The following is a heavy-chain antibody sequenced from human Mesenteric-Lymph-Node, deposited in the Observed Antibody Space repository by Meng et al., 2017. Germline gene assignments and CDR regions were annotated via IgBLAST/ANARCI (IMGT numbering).Heavy chain of an antibody. CDR1: GYAFSDYY. CDR3: ARVEVGITSGDY. Sequence: QVQLVQSWTEMKKPGASVKVSCKVSGYAFSDYYLHWVRQAPGLGLEYMGWISGYNGDTIYAQNLQGRVTMTTDTSTNIAYMELRSLRSDDTAVYYCARVEVGITSGDYWGQGTLVTVSS. CDR2: ISGYNGDT. J-gene: IGHJ4*02. D-gene: IGHD1-26*01. V-gene: IGHV1-18*04.